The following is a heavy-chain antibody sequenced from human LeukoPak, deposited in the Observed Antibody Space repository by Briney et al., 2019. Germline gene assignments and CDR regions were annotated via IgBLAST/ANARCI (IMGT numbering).Heavy chain of an antibody. D-gene: IGHD6-19*01. CDR2: IKEDGTET. Sequence: GGSLRLSCAASGFMFSSNWMSWVRLAPGKGLEWVANIKEDGTETYYVDSVKGRFTISRDNAKNSLYLQMNSLRAEDTAVYYCARKSYSSGWYVFDYWGQGTLVTVSS. CDR1: GFMFSSNW. J-gene: IGHJ4*02. CDR3: ARKSYSSGWYVFDY. V-gene: IGHV3-7*01.